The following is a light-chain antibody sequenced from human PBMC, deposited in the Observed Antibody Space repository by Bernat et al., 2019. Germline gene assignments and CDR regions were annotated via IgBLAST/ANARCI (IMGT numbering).Light chain of an antibody. CDR3: QQSDSTRT. V-gene: IGKV1-39*01. CDR2: AAP. Sequence: DIQMTQSPSSLSASVGDRVTITCRASQSISSYLNWYQQKPGKAPKLLIYAAPSLQSGVPSRFSGSGSGTDFTLNISSLQPEEFVTYYCQQSDSTRTFGQGTKVEIK. J-gene: IGKJ1*01. CDR1: QSISSY.